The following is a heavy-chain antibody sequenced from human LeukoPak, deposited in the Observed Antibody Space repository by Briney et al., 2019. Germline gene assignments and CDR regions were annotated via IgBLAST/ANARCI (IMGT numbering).Heavy chain of an antibody. J-gene: IGHJ4*02. D-gene: IGHD1-26*01. Sequence: GGSLRLSCAASGFTFRSYGLRWLRQAPRKGPEWVSSIRGSCDCTYYEDSVQGRCPISIDNSKYTKSLQMNSMRAEDAAIYFYASSREIEGSGTLYYLDVWGQGTLVTVAS. CDR1: GFTFRSYG. V-gene: IGHV3-23*01. CDR3: ASSREIEGSGTLYYLDV. CDR2: IRGSCDCT.